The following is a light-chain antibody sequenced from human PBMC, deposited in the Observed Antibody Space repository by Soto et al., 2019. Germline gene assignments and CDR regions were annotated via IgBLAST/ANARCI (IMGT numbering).Light chain of an antibody. V-gene: IGKV1-13*02. CDR1: QGISSA. CDR2: DAS. J-gene: IGKJ4*01. CDR3: QQFNSYPRT. Sequence: AIQLTQSPSSLSASVGDRVTITCRASQGISSALAWYQQKPGKAPKLLIYDASSLESGVPARFSGSGSGTDFTLTISSLQTEDFATYYCQQFNSYPRTFVGGTKVEIK.